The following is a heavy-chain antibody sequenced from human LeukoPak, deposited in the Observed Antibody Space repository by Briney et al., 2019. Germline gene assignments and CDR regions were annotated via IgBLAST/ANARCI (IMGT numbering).Heavy chain of an antibody. CDR2: IYHSGST. V-gene: IGHV4-39*07. D-gene: IGHD4-17*01. J-gene: IGHJ4*02. Sequence: SETLSLTCTVSGGSISNSSYYWGWIRQPPGKGLEWIGSIYHSGSTYYNPSLKSRVTISVDTSKNQFSLKLSSVTAADTAVYYCARKGDYDGYAFDYWGQGTLVTVSS. CDR1: GGSISNSSYY. CDR3: ARKGDYDGYAFDY.